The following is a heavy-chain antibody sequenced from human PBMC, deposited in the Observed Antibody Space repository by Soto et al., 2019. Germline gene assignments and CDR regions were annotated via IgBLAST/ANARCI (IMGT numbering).Heavy chain of an antibody. V-gene: IGHV4-30-4*01. D-gene: IGHD2-21*01. J-gene: IGHJ4*02. Sequence: SETLSLTCTVSGGSISSGDYYWSWIRQPPGKGLEWIGYIYYSGSTYYNPSLKSRVTISVDTSKNQFSLKLSSVTAADTAVYYCARELGYGGNWLIDDWGQGTLVTVSS. CDR3: ARELGYGGNWLIDD. CDR1: GGSISSGDYY. CDR2: IYYSGST.